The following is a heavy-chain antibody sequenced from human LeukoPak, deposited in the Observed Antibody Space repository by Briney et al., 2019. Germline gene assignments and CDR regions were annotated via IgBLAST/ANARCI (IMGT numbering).Heavy chain of an antibody. V-gene: IGHV1-8*03. J-gene: IGHJ4*02. CDR2: MNPNSGNT. D-gene: IGHD6-13*01. Sequence: AASVKVSCKASGYTFTSYDINWVRQATGQGLEWMGWMNPNSGNTGYAQKFQGRVTITRNTSISTAYMELSSLGSEDTAVYYCARPAAAGPYFFDYWGQGTLVTVSS. CDR1: GYTFTSYD. CDR3: ARPAAAGPYFFDY.